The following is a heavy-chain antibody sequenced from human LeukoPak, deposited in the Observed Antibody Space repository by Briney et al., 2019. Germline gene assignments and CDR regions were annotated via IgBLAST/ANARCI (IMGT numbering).Heavy chain of an antibody. J-gene: IGHJ4*02. CDR1: GYTITGYY. CDR2: INPNNGGT. CDR3: GRDRHWNQGNFDY. Sequence: ASVKVSCKAFGYTITGYYIHWVRQAPGQGLEWMGWINPNNGGTNSAQKFQGRVTMTRDTSIGTAYMELNRLTYDDTAVFYCGRDRHWNQGNFDYWGQGTLVTVSS. D-gene: IGHD1-1*01. V-gene: IGHV1-2*02.